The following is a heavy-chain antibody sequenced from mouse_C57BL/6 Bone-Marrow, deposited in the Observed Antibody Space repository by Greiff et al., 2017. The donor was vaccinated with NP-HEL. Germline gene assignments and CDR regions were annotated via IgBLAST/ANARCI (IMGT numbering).Heavy chain of an antibody. D-gene: IGHD1-1*01. V-gene: IGHV2-2*01. Sequence: VQLKESGPGLVQPSQSLSITCTVSGFSLTSYGVHWVRQSPGKGLEWLGVIWSGGSTDYNAAFISRLSICKDNSKSQVFFKMNSLQADDTAIYYCSRPLYDYGSSPYAMDYWGKGTSVTVAS. CDR1: GFSLTSYG. CDR2: IWSGGST. J-gene: IGHJ4*01. CDR3: SRPLYDYGSSPYAMDY.